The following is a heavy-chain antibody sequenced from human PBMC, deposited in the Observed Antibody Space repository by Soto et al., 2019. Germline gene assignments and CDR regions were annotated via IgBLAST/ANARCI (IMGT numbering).Heavy chain of an antibody. J-gene: IGHJ4*02. V-gene: IGHV6-1*01. CDR1: GDRVSSNPAA. D-gene: IGHD6-19*01. CDR3: ARGVAGSGFDL. CDR2: TYYRSNWRH. Sequence: SQTLSLTCVISGDRVSSNPAAWNWIRSSPSRGLEWLGRTYYRSNWRHDYAVSVKSRITVNPDTSKNHFSLQLNSVTPDDTAVYYCARGVAGSGFDLWGQGTLVTVSS.